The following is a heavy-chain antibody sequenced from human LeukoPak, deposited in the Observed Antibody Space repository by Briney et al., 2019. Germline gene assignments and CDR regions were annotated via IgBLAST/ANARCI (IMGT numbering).Heavy chain of an antibody. Sequence: GGSLRLSCAASGFTFSSYSMNWVRQAPGKGLEWVSSISSSSSYIYYADSVKGRFTISRDNAKNSLYLQMNSLRAEDTAVYYCARDSASQITIFGVVIAYYYYMDVWGKGTTVTVSS. V-gene: IGHV3-21*01. CDR1: GFTFSSYS. CDR2: ISSSSSYI. D-gene: IGHD3-3*01. CDR3: ARDSASQITIFGVVIAYYYYMDV. J-gene: IGHJ6*03.